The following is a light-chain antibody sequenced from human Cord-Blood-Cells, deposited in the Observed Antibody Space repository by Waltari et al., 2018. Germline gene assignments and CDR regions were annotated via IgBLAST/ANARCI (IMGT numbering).Light chain of an antibody. CDR2: DVS. CDR3: CSYAGSYTLV. J-gene: IGLJ3*02. Sequence: SALTQPRSVSGSPGQSVTISCTGTTSDVGGYNYVSWYQQHPGKAPKLMIYDVSKRPSGVPDRFSGSKFGNTASLTISGLQAEDEADYYCCSYAGSYTLVFGGGTKLTVL. CDR1: TSDVGGYNY. V-gene: IGLV2-11*01.